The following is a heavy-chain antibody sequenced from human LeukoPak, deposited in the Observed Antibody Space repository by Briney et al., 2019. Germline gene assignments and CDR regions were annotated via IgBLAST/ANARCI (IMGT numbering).Heavy chain of an antibody. CDR1: GFTFSSYE. D-gene: IGHD1-26*01. J-gene: IGHJ3*02. CDR3: ARAGGSYSSAFDI. V-gene: IGHV3-48*03. Sequence: PGGSLRLSCAASGFTFSSYEMNWVSQAPGKGLEWVSYISSSGSNIYYADSVKGRFTISRDNAKNSLYLQMNSLRAEDTAVYYCARAGGSYSSAFDIWGQGTMVTVSS. CDR2: ISSSGSNI.